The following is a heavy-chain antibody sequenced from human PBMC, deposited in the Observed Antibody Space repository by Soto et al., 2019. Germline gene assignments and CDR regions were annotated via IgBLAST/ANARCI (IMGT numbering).Heavy chain of an antibody. CDR1: GFTVSSNY. CDR3: ASPPPLSVQTIEAEFFQH. Sequence: GGSLRLSCAASGFTVSSNYMSWVRQAPGKGLEWVSVIYSGGSTYYADSVKGRFTISRDNSKNTLYLQLNSLRAEDTAVYYCASPPPLSVQTIEAEFFQHWGHGTLVTVSS. J-gene: IGHJ1*01. V-gene: IGHV3-66*01. D-gene: IGHD2-15*01. CDR2: IYSGGST.